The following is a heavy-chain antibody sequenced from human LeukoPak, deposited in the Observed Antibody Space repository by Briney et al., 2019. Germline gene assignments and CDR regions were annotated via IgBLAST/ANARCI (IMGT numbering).Heavy chain of an antibody. CDR1: GFTVSSNY. CDR2: IYSDGRT. Sequence: GGSLGLSCAASGFTVSSNYMSWVRQAPGKGLEWVSIIYSDGRTYYADFVKGRFTISRDNSKNTMYLQMNSLRAEDTAVYYCASGGGYSSAWHSSDYWGQGTLVTVSS. CDR3: ASGGGYSSAWHSSDY. D-gene: IGHD6-19*01. J-gene: IGHJ4*02. V-gene: IGHV3-53*01.